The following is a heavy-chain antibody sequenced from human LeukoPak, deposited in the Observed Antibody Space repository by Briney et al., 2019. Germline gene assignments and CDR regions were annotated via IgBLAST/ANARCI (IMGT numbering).Heavy chain of an antibody. D-gene: IGHD2-2*01. V-gene: IGHV1-46*01. J-gene: IGHJ4*02. CDR1: GYTFTSYY. CDR3: AGDYCSSTSCPAYYFDY. Sequence: GASVKVSCKASGYTFTSYYMHWVRQAPGQGLEWMGIINPSGGSTSYAQKFQGRVTMTRDTSTSTVYMELSSLRSEDTAVYYCAGDYCSSTSCPAYYFDYWGQGTLVTVSS. CDR2: INPSGGST.